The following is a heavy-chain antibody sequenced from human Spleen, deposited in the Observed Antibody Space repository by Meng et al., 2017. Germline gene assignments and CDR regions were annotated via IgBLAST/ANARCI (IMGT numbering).Heavy chain of an antibody. CDR3: ARVIQDYYGSGSSHYFDY. J-gene: IGHJ4*02. D-gene: IGHD3-10*01. Sequence: GESLKISCAASGFTFSSYDMSWVRQAPRKGLEWVSGISDSGGSTYYADSVKGRFTISRDNSKNTLYLQMNSLRAEDTAVYYCARVIQDYYGSGSSHYFDYWGQGTLVTVSS. CDR2: ISDSGGST. CDR1: GFTFSSYD. V-gene: IGHV3-23*01.